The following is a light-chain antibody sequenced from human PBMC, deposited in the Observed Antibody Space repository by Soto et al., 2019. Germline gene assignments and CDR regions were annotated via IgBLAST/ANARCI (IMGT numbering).Light chain of an antibody. CDR3: QQYYSYPRT. V-gene: IGKV1-8*01. Sequence: AIRMTQSPSSFSASTGDRVTITCRASRGISSYLAWYQQKPGQAPKLLIYAASTLQSGVPSRFSGSGSGTDFTLTISCLQSEDFATYYCQQYYSYPRTVGQGTKVEIK. CDR1: RGISSY. J-gene: IGKJ1*01. CDR2: AAS.